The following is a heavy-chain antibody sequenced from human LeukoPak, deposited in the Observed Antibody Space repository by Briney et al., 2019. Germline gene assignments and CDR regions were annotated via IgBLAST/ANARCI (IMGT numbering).Heavy chain of an antibody. V-gene: IGHV4-31*03. CDR3: ARFSLDVTTVINSFFDY. J-gene: IGHJ4*02. CDR1: GGSISSGGYY. CDR2: IFYSGST. D-gene: IGHD4-17*01. Sequence: SQTLSLTCTVSGGSISSGGYYWSWIRQPPGKGLEWIGYIFYSGSTYYNPSLKSRVTISVDTSKNQFSLKLSSVTAADTAVYYCARFSLDVTTVINSFFDYWGQGTLVTVSS.